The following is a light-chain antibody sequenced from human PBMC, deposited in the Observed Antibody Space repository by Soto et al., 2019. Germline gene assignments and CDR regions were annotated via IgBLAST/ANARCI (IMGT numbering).Light chain of an antibody. Sequence: DIQMTQSPSSLSASVGDRVTITCRASQSISSYLNWYQQKPGKAPKLLIYAASSLQSGVPSRFSGSGSGTDFTLTISSLQPEDFATYYCQQSYSTPWTFGLGTKVDIK. V-gene: IGKV1-39*01. CDR1: QSISSY. CDR2: AAS. CDR3: QQSYSTPWT. J-gene: IGKJ1*01.